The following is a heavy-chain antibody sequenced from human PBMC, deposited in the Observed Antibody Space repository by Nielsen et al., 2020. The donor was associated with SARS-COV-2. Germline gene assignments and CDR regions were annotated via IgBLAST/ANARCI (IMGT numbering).Heavy chain of an antibody. CDR3: TRGTYSSSSPLHYYYYYGMDV. CDR1: GFPFGDYA. V-gene: IGHV3-49*04. J-gene: IGHJ6*02. D-gene: IGHD6-13*01. CDR2: IRSKAYGGTT. Sequence: GESLKISCTASGFPFGDYAMSWVRQPPGKGLEWVGFIRSKAYGGTTEYAASVKGRFTISRDDSKSIAYLQMNSLKTEDTAVYYCTRGTYSSSSPLHYYYYYGMDVWGQGTTVTVSS.